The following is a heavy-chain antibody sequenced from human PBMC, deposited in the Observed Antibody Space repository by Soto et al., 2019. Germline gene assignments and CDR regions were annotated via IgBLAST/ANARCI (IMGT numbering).Heavy chain of an antibody. V-gene: IGHV4-39*07. CDR3: ARAGWNYDRVNWFDP. D-gene: IGHD1-7*01. CDR1: GGSISSSSYY. CDR2: IYYSGST. J-gene: IGHJ5*02. Sequence: PSETLSLTCTVSGGSISSSSYYWGWIRQPPGKGLEWIGSIYYSGSTYYNPSLKSRVTISVDTSKNQFSLKLSSVTAADTAVYYCARAGWNYDRVNWFDPWGQGTLVTVSS.